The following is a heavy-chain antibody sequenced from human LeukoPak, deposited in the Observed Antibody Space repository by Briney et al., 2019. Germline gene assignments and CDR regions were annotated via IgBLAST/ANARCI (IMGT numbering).Heavy chain of an antibody. D-gene: IGHD3-16*01. J-gene: IGHJ4*02. Sequence: GRSLRLSCVASGFTFKTYQMNWVRQAPGKGLEWLSGISSGASVIYYADSVKGRFTISRDDATKSLFLQMSGLTVDDTAVYYCARKRLADSGDDRSFGGTPFDSWGQGTLVIVSS. V-gene: IGHV3-48*03. CDR3: ARKRLADSGDDRSFGGTPFDS. CDR2: ISSGASVI. CDR1: GFTFKTYQ.